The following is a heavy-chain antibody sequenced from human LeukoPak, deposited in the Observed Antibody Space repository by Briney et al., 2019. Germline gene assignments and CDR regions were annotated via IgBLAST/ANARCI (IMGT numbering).Heavy chain of an antibody. V-gene: IGHV3-21*01. Sequence: GGSLRLSCAASGFTFISYSMNWVRQAPGKGLEWVSSISSSSSYIYYADSVKGRFTISRDNAKNSLYLQMNSLRAEDTAVYYCARRLYYDSSGYYNTAFDYWGQGTLVTVSS. J-gene: IGHJ4*02. CDR2: ISSSSSYI. CDR3: ARRLYYDSSGYYNTAFDY. CDR1: GFTFISYS. D-gene: IGHD3-22*01.